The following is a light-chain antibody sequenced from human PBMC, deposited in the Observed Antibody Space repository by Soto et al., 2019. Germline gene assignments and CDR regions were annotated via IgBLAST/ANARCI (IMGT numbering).Light chain of an antibody. Sequence: QSALTQPPSASGSPGQSVTISCTGTRDDVGGYNYVSWYQHHPGKAPKLMIYEVNKRASGVPARFSGSKSGNTASLTVSGLQAEDEAVYYCSSYVTSNVVVFGGGTKVTVL. V-gene: IGLV2-8*01. CDR3: SSYVTSNVVV. CDR2: EVN. CDR1: RDDVGGYNY. J-gene: IGLJ2*01.